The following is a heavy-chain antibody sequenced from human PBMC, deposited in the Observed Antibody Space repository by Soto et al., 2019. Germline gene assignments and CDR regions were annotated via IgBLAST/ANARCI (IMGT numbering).Heavy chain of an antibody. CDR2: ICPGDSDS. V-gene: IGHV5-51*01. J-gene: IGHJ3*02. D-gene: IGHD2-21*01. CDR1: GYSFTSYW. Sequence: PGESLKISCKGSGYSFTSYWIGWVRQMPGKGLEWMGIICPGDSDSTYSPSFQGQVTISVDRSLRVAYLQWSGLKASDTAMYYCAVSFYLGWEIFYRARVFDIGGKGKTAPV. CDR3: AVSFYLGWEIFYRARVFDI.